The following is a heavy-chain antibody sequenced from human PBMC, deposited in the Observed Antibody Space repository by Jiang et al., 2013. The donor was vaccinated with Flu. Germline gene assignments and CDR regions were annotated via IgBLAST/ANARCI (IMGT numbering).Heavy chain of an antibody. CDR3: ARTVYYYDSSGLGY. J-gene: IGHJ4*02. CDR1: GYTFTGYY. CDR2: INPNSGGT. D-gene: IGHD3-22*01. V-gene: IGHV1-2*06. Sequence: VSCKASGYTFTGYYMHWVRQAPGQGLEWMGRINPNSGGTNYAQKFQGRVTMTRDTSISTAYMELSRLRSDDTAVYYCARTVYYYDSSGLGYWGQGTLVTVSS.